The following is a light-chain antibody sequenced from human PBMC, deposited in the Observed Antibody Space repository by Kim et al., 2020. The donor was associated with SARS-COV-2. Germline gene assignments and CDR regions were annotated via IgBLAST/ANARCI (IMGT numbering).Light chain of an antibody. CDR2: YDS. V-gene: IGLV3-21*04. CDR3: QVWARGSDQGV. CDR1: NIGSKS. J-gene: IGLJ3*02. Sequence: SYELTQPPSVSVAPGKTARITCGGNNIGSKSVHWYQQKPGQAPVLVIYYDSDRPSGIPERFSGSNSGNTATLTLSRVEAGAEADYYCQVWARGSDQGV.